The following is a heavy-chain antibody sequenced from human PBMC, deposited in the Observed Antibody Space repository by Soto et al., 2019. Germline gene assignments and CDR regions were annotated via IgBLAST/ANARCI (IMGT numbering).Heavy chain of an antibody. J-gene: IGHJ6*02. CDR2: INQDASEK. CDR1: GFTFSNSW. V-gene: IGHV3-7*05. Sequence: GGSLRLSCEASGFTFSNSWMSWVRRAPGKGLEWVANINQDASEKNYVDSVKGRLIISRDNAKNSLHLQMNSLRVEDTAMYYCARGHYGMDVWGQGTTVTVSS. CDR3: ARGHYGMDV.